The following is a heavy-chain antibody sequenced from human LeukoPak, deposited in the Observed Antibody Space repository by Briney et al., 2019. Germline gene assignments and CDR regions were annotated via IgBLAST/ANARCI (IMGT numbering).Heavy chain of an antibody. CDR2: IYHSGST. V-gene: IGHV4-4*02. Sequence: SETLSLTCAVSGGSISSSNWWSWVRQPPGKGLEWIGEIYHSGSTNYNPSLKSRVTISVDKSKNQFSLKLSSVTAADTAVYYCARDSSMVRGVFDYWGQGTLVTVSS. J-gene: IGHJ4*02. CDR1: GGSISSSNW. CDR3: ARDSSMVRGVFDY. D-gene: IGHD3-10*01.